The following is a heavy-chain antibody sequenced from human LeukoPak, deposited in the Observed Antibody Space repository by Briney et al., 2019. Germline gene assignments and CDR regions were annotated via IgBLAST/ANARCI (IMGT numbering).Heavy chain of an antibody. CDR1: GFTFGDYA. CDR3: TRELYSSGWTSAVYFQH. CDR2: IRSKAYGGTT. D-gene: IGHD6-19*01. V-gene: IGHV3-49*04. J-gene: IGHJ1*01. Sequence: GGSLRRSCTASGFTFGDYAMSWVRQAPGKGLEWVGFIRSKAYGGTTEYAASVKGRFTISRDDSKSIAYLQMNSLKTEDTAVYYCTRELYSSGWTSAVYFQHWGQGTLVTVSS.